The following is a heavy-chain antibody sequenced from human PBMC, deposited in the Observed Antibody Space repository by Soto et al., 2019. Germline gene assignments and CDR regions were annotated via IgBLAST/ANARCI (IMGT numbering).Heavy chain of an antibody. CDR3: ASVVWYGESPYHFDY. D-gene: IGHD3-10*01. Sequence: SETLSLTCTVSGGSINRGGCFWSWIRQLPGKGLEWIGYIYYSGGTSYNPSLKSRVSISTDTSKNQFSLRLGSVTAADTAVYYCASVVWYGESPYHFDYRGQRAQVTVSA. CDR1: GGSINRGGCF. CDR2: IYYSGGT. J-gene: IGHJ4*02. V-gene: IGHV4-31*03.